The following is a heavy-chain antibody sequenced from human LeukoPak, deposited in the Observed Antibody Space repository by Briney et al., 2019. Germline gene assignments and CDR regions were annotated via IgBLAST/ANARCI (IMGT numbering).Heavy chain of an antibody. J-gene: IGHJ5*02. Sequence: GGSLRLSCAASGFTFSSYEMNWVRQAPGKGLEWVSYISSSGRNIDYGDTVKGRFTISRDNAKNSLFLQMNSLRAEDTAVYYCAKDLVLYYGSSSPWGQGTLVTVSS. CDR2: ISSSGRNI. CDR3: AKDLVLYYGSSSP. CDR1: GFTFSSYE. V-gene: IGHV3-48*03. D-gene: IGHD6-13*01.